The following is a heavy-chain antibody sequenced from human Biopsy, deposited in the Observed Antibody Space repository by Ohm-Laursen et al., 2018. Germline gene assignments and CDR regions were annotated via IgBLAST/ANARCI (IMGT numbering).Heavy chain of an antibody. V-gene: IGHV4-4*07. CDR3: AREPRIAAVAYFDP. CDR2: IYSSGST. J-gene: IGHJ5*02. CDR1: GGSISNYY. D-gene: IGHD6-13*01. Sequence: TLSLTWTVSGGSISNYYWSWIRQPAGKGLEWIGRIYSSGSTNYNPSLKSRVTMPVDTSKNQFSLILSSMTAADTAVYYCAREPRIAAVAYFDPWGQGTLVTVSS.